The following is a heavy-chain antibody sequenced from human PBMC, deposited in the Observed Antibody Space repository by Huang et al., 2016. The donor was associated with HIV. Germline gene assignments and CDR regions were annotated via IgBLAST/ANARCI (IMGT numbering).Heavy chain of an antibody. J-gene: IGHJ4*02. Sequence: QVQLVESGGGVVEPGRSLRVSCAASGFSFSDSGMDWVRQAPGQGLEGVEVISYDGRNKVYADSVKGRFTIYRDNSKNTVYLQMNSLRAGDTAVYYCAKDRRAYYYGSGIEYWGQGARVTVSS. V-gene: IGHV3-30*18. CDR2: ISYDGRNK. D-gene: IGHD3-10*01. CDR1: GFSFSDSG. CDR3: AKDRRAYYYGSGIEY.